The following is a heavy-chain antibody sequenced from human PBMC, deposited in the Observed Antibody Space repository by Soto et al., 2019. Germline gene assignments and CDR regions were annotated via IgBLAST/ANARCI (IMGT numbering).Heavy chain of an antibody. Sequence: SETLSLTCSVSGASISSYYWTWIRQPPGGGLEWTGYMHHTQGTNDNPSLRGRVHMSIDTSMNQFSLRLTSVTAADTAVYYCARVPFVVYFDWLDPWGHGTLVTVSS. CDR2: MHHTQGT. J-gene: IGHJ5*02. CDR3: ARVPFVVYFDWLDP. V-gene: IGHV4-59*01. CDR1: GASISSYY. D-gene: IGHD3-9*01.